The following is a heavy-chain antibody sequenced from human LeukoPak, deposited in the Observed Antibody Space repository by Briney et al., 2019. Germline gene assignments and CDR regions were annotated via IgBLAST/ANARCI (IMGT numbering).Heavy chain of an antibody. J-gene: IGHJ4*02. V-gene: IGHV4-59*12. D-gene: IGHD4-23*01. CDR3: ARERYGGNSGFYFDY. CDR1: GGSISSYY. Sequence: PSETLSLTCTVAGGSISSYYWSWIRQPPGKGLEWIGYIYYSGSTYYNPSLKSRVTISVDTSKNQFSLKLSSVTAADTAVYYCARERYGGNSGFYFDYWGQGTLVTVSS. CDR2: IYYSGST.